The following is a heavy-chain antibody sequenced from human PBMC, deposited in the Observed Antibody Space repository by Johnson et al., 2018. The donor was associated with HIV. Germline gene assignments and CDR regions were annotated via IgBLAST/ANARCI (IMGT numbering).Heavy chain of an antibody. Sequence: VRLVESGGGLVQSGGSLRLSCGASGFSVSNNYMNWVRQAPGKGLEWVSVIYTGGSTYYADSVRGRFTISRDNSKNTLYLQMRSLRAEDTAIYYCARDPPGMISTSERDAFDIWGQGTMVTVSS. D-gene: IGHD2-2*01. CDR1: GFSVSNNY. CDR2: IYTGGST. J-gene: IGHJ3*02. CDR3: ARDPPGMISTSERDAFDI. V-gene: IGHV3-66*01.